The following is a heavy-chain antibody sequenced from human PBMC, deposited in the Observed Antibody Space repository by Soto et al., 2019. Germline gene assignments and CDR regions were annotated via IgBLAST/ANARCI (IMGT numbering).Heavy chain of an antibody. J-gene: IGHJ6*02. CDR2: IYYSGRT. CDR3: ASAIGSSPTYYDFWSGYYGPYYYGMDV. D-gene: IGHD3-3*01. Sequence: SETLSLTCTVSGGSISSSSYYWGWIRQPPGKGLEWIGSIYYSGRTYYNPSLKSRVIISVDTSKNQFSLKLSSVTAADTAVYYFASAIGSSPTYYDFWSGYYGPYYYGMDVWSQGTTVTVSS. CDR1: GGSISSSSYY. V-gene: IGHV4-39*01.